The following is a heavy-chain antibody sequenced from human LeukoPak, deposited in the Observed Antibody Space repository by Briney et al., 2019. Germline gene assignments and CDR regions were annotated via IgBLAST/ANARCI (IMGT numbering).Heavy chain of an antibody. J-gene: IGHJ4*02. CDR3: ARDPAAAALGTYG. D-gene: IGHD6-13*01. Sequence: GGSLRLSCAASGVTVSNNYMNWVRQAPGKGLEWVSLIFSNGDTHYADSVKGRFTISRDASKNTLYLQMDSLRAADTAIYYCARDPAAAALGTYGWGQGTLVTVSS. V-gene: IGHV3-66*01. CDR1: GVTVSNNY. CDR2: IFSNGDT.